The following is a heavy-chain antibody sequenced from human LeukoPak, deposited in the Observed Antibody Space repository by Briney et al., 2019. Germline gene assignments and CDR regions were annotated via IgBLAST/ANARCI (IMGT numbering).Heavy chain of an antibody. Sequence: ASVKVSCKASGYSFTSYYMHWVRQTPGQGLEWMGFINPSGSSAAYAQKFQGRLTMTRDMFTSTDYMELTSLTSDDTAVYYCARDNSVGETAWWFDPWGQGTLVTVSS. CDR2: INPSGSSA. D-gene: IGHD1-26*01. CDR1: GYSFTSYY. V-gene: IGHV1-46*01. CDR3: ARDNSVGETAWWFDP. J-gene: IGHJ5*02.